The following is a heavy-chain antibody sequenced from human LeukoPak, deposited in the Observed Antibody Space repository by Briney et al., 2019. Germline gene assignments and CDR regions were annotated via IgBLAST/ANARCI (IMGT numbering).Heavy chain of an antibody. D-gene: IGHD3-22*01. V-gene: IGHV4-61*02. CDR1: GGSITSGNYY. CDR2: INTSGYT. J-gene: IGHJ4*02. Sequence: SETLSLTCTVSGGSITSGNYYWNWIRQPAGEGLEWIGRINTSGYTNYNPSLKSRVPISVDTSKKQFSLRLSSVTAADPAVYYCARDHSGYFPAFDYWGQGALVIVSS. CDR3: ARDHSGYFPAFDY.